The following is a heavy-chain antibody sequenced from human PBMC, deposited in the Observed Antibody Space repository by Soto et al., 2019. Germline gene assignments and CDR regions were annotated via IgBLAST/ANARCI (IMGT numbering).Heavy chain of an antibody. Sequence: EVQLLESGGGLVQPGESLRLSCAASGFTFSSYAMSWVRQAPGKGLEWVSVISGSDDSTYYADSVKGRFNISRDNSKNKLYLQMNSLRAEDTAVYYCAKRSSSSTFDYWGQGTLVTVSS. J-gene: IGHJ4*02. CDR2: ISGSDDST. D-gene: IGHD6-6*01. V-gene: IGHV3-23*01. CDR3: AKRSSSSTFDY. CDR1: GFTFSSYA.